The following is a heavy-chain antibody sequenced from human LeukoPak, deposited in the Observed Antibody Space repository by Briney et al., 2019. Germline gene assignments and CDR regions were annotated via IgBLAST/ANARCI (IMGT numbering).Heavy chain of an antibody. D-gene: IGHD6-13*01. V-gene: IGHV4-59*08. CDR3: ARQYSSSWTTFDY. CDR1: GGAISSYY. Sequence: SETLSLTCTVSGGAISSYYWSWIRQPPGKGLEWIGYIYYSGSTNYNPSLKSRVTISVDTSKNQFSLKLSSVTAADTAVYYCARQYSSSWTTFDYWGQGTLVTVSS. J-gene: IGHJ4*02. CDR2: IYYSGST.